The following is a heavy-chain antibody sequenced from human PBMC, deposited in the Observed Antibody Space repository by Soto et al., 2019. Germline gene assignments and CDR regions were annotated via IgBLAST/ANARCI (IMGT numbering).Heavy chain of an antibody. CDR2: FNPSGGGT. V-gene: IGHV1-46*01. D-gene: IGHD2-15*01. J-gene: IGHJ4*02. CDR3: ARAASSYFDS. CDR1: GYTFTSYY. Sequence: ASVKVSCKASGYTFTSYYIHWVRQAPGLGLEWMGRFNPSGGGTSYAQKFQGRVTMTRDTSTSTVYMELSSLRSEDTAVYYCARAASSYFDSWGQGTLVTVS.